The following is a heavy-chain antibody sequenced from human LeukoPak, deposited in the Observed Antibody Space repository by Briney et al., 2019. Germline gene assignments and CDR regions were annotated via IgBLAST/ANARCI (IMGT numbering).Heavy chain of an antibody. V-gene: IGHV4-59*01. CDR2: IYSSGST. Sequence: PSETLSLTCTVSGDSINSDYWSWIRQPPGKGLEWIGYIYSSGSTNYNPSLKSRVTISVDTSKNQFSLKLSSVTAADTAVYYCARGRTIFGGPEYFDYWGQGTLVTVSS. CDR1: GDSINSDY. CDR3: ARGRTIFGGPEYFDY. D-gene: IGHD3-3*01. J-gene: IGHJ4*02.